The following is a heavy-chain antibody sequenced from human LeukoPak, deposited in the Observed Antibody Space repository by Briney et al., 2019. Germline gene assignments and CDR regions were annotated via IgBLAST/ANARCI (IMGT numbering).Heavy chain of an antibody. Sequence: EASVKVSCKASGGTFSSYAISWVRQAPGQGLEWMGGIIPIFSTANYAQKFQGRVTITADESTSTAYMELSSLRSEDTAVYYCAREALDEIVVVPAAIMGNWFDPWGQGTLVTVSS. CDR2: IIPIFSTA. J-gene: IGHJ5*02. CDR1: GGTFSSYA. CDR3: AREALDEIVVVPAAIMGNWFDP. V-gene: IGHV1-69*01. D-gene: IGHD2-2*02.